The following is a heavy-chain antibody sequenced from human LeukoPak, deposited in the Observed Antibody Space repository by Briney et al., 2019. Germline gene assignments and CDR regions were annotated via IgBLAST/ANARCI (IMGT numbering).Heavy chain of an antibody. J-gene: IGHJ5*02. Sequence: PSETLSLTCTISDGSISSSTYYWGWIRQPPGKGLEWIGSIYYSGSTYYNPSLKSRVTISVDTSQNHFSLKLSSVTAADTAVYYCARASSTNWFDPWGQGTLVTVSS. CDR3: ARASSTNWFDP. V-gene: IGHV4-39*02. CDR2: IYYSGST. CDR1: DGSISSSTYY. D-gene: IGHD6-13*01.